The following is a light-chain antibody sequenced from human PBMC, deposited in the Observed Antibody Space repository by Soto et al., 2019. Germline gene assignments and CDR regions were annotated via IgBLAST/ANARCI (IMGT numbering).Light chain of an antibody. CDR2: SNN. V-gene: IGLV1-44*01. CDR1: SSNIGSNT. J-gene: IGLJ3*02. CDR3: VAWDDSLNV. Sequence: QSVLTQPPSASGTPGQRVTISCSGSSSNIGSNTVNWYQQLPGTAPKLLIYSNNQRPSGVPDRFSGSKSGTSASLAISGLHSEDEADYYCVAWDDSLNVFGGGTKVTVL.